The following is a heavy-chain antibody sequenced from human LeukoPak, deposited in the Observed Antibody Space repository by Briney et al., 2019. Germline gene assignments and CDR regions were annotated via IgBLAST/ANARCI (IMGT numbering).Heavy chain of an antibody. CDR3: ARAKGGIIAARAYYFDY. CDR1: GFTFSSYW. J-gene: IGHJ4*02. CDR2: IKQDGSEK. V-gene: IGHV3-7*01. Sequence: GGSLRLSCAASGFTFSSYWMSWVRQAPGKGLEWVANIKQDGSEKYYVDSVKGRFTISRDNAKNSLYLQMNSLRAEDTAVYYCARAKGGIIAARAYYFDYWGQGTLVTVSS. D-gene: IGHD6-6*01.